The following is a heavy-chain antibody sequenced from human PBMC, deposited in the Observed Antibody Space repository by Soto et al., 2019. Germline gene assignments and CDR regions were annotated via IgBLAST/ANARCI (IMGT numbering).Heavy chain of an antibody. Sequence: PGGSLRLSCEASGFPFSSRGMHWVRQAPGKGLEWVALMLNDGNSKFYSDSVKGRFTISRDTSKNTLYLQMNSLRAEDTAVYYCARDRDGGSGWPHYYYYGMDVWGQGTTVTVSS. V-gene: IGHV3-33*01. CDR1: GFPFSSRG. J-gene: IGHJ6*02. CDR2: MLNDGNSK. D-gene: IGHD6-19*01. CDR3: ARDRDGGSGWPHYYYYGMDV.